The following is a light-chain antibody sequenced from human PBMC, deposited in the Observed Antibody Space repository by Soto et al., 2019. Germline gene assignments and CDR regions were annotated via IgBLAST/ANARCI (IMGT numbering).Light chain of an antibody. J-gene: IGLJ1*01. CDR2: AYN. CDR1: SXNMGAGYD. Sequence: QSVLTQPPSVAGAPAQRATISCTGTSXNMGAGYDVYWYQQLPATAPRLLIQAYNTRPSRVPDRSSRSKSGASASLDITALQTDDEANYYCQSYDTCLSGYVFGCGTKVTVL. CDR3: QSYDTCLSGYV. V-gene: IGLV1-40*01.